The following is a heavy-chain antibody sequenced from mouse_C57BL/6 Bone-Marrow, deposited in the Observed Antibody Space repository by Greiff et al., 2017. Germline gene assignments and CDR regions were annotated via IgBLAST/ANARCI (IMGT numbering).Heavy chain of an antibody. CDR1: GFNIKDDY. CDR2: IDPENGDT. V-gene: IGHV14-4*01. J-gene: IGHJ2*01. Sequence: VHVKQSGAELVRPGASVKLSCTASGFNIKDDYMHWVKQRPEQGLEWIGWIDPENGDTEYASKFQGKATITADTSSNTAYLQLSSLTSEDTAFYYCTTKTTVVATPPYYFDYWGQGTTLTVSS. D-gene: IGHD1-1*01. CDR3: TTKTTVVATPPYYFDY.